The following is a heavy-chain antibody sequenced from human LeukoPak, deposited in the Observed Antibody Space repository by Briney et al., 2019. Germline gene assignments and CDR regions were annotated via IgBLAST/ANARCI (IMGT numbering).Heavy chain of an antibody. J-gene: IGHJ4*02. CDR2: IYSGGST. CDR3: AIKPDYDILTGYYLNY. V-gene: IGHV3-66*01. D-gene: IGHD3-9*01. Sequence: GGSLRLSCAASGFTVSSNYMSWVRQAPGKGLEWVSIIYSGGSTYYADSVKGRFTISRDNSKNALYLQMNSLGAEDTAVYYCAIKPDYDILTGYYLNYSGQGTLVTVSS. CDR1: GFTVSSNY.